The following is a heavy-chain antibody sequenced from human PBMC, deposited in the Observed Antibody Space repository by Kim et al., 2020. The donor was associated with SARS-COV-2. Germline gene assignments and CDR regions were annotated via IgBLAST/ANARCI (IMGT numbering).Heavy chain of an antibody. CDR3: ARQALGTYYYDSSGYYYFDY. Sequence: SETLSLTCTVSGGSISSYYWSWIRQPPGKGLEWIGYIYYSGSTNYNPSLKSRVTISVDTSKNQFSLKLSSVTAADTAVYYCARQALGTYYYDSSGYYYFDYWGQGTLVTVSS. CDR1: GGSISSYY. CDR2: IYYSGST. D-gene: IGHD3-22*01. J-gene: IGHJ4*02. V-gene: IGHV4-59*13.